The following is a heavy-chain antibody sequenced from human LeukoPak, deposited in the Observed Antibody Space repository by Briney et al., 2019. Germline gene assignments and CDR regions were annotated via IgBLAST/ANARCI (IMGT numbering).Heavy chain of an antibody. CDR3: AKLAASETGEGS. D-gene: IGHD6-13*01. CDR2: MNPNSGNT. V-gene: IGHV1-8*01. Sequence: VASVKVSCKASGYTFTSYDINWVRQATGQGLEWMGWMNPNSGNTGYAQKFQGRVTMTRNTSTSTVYMELSSLRSEDTAIYYCAKLAASETGEGSWGQGTLVTVSS. J-gene: IGHJ5*02. CDR1: GYTFTSYD.